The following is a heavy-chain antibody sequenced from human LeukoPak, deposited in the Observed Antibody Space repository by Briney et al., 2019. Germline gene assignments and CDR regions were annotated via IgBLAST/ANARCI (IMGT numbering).Heavy chain of an antibody. CDR1: GFSFTMYG. CDR3: AKDQIGWAPGYVSGPLDQ. V-gene: IGHV3-30*18. D-gene: IGHD6-19*01. CDR2: ISTDGNNE. Sequence: PGGSLRLSCAASGFSFTMYGIHWARQAPGKGLEWVAVISTDGNNEYYANSVKGRFTISRDNSKNTVYLQMTSLRTEDTAVYYCAKDQIGWAPGYVSGPLDQWGQGTLVTVSS. J-gene: IGHJ4*02.